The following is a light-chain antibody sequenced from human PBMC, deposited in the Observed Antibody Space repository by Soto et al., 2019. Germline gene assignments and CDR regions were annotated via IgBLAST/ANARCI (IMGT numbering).Light chain of an antibody. Sequence: EIALTQSPATVSSFPGDRVTLSCRASQAVNTRLAWYQHKPGQAPRLLIYLASNRAAGAPARFSGSGSGTDFTLTISNVEPEDFAVYYCHQRQSWPRTFGQGTKVDIK. CDR2: LAS. V-gene: IGKV3-11*01. CDR1: QAVNTR. CDR3: HQRQSWPRT. J-gene: IGKJ1*01.